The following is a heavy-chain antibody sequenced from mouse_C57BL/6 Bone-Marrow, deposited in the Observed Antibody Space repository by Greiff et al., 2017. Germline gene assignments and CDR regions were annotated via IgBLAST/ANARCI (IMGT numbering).Heavy chain of an antibody. CDR2: IRLKSDNYAT. V-gene: IGHV6-3*01. CDR3: TGGETGNYFDY. Sequence: EVQLVECGGGLVQPGGSMKLSCVASGFTFSNYWMNWVRQSPEKGLEWVAQIRLKSDNYATHYAESVKGRFTISRDDSKSSVYLQMNNLRAEDTGIYYCTGGETGNYFDYWGQGTTLTVSS. CDR1: GFTFSNYW. J-gene: IGHJ2*01. D-gene: IGHD1-3*01.